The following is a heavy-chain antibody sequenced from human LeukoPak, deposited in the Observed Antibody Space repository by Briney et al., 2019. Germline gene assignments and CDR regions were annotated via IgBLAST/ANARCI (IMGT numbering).Heavy chain of an antibody. J-gene: IGHJ5*02. D-gene: IGHD6-13*01. CDR3: ARVYSSSWYINVDP. CDR1: GYTFTSYG. Sequence: ASVKVSCKASGYTFTSYGISWARQAPGQGLEWMGWISAYNGNTNYAQKLQGRVTMTTDTSTSTAYMELRSLRSDDTAVYYCARVYSSSWYINVDPWGQGTLVTVSS. CDR2: ISAYNGNT. V-gene: IGHV1-18*01.